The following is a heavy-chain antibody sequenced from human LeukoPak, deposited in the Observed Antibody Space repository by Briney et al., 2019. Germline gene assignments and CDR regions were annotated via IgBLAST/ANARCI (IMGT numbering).Heavy chain of an antibody. D-gene: IGHD4-17*01. CDR1: GFTFTTYA. V-gene: IGHV3-23*01. CDR2: ISGSGGST. J-gene: IGHJ6*04. CDR3: ANFYCDYDLSLRDPDV. Sequence: GGSLRLSCVASGFTFTTYAMRWVRQAPGKGLDWVSAISGSGGSTYYADSVRGRFTISRDNTKKTLYLQMNSLRAEDTAVYYCANFYCDYDLSLRDPDVWGKGTTVTISS.